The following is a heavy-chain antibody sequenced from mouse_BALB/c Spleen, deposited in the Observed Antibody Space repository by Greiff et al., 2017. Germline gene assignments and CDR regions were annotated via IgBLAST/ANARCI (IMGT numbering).Heavy chain of an antibody. J-gene: IGHJ4*01. Sequence: VQLQQSGPELVKPGASVKISCKASGYSFTGYFMNWVMQSHGKSLEWIGRINPYNGDTFYNQKFKGKATLTVDKSSSTAHMELRSLASEDSAVYYCARGGYDEVYYAMDYWGQGTSVTVSS. CDR2: INPYNGDT. CDR3: ARGGYDEVYYAMDY. D-gene: IGHD2-14*01. V-gene: IGHV1-20*02. CDR1: GYSFTGYF.